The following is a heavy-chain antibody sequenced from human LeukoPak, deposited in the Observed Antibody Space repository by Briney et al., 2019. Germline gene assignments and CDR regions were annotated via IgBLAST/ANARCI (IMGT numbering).Heavy chain of an antibody. V-gene: IGHV2-5*01. Sequence: NSGPTLVNPTQTLTLTCTFSGFSLSTSGVGVGWIRQPPGKALEWLALIYWNDDKRYSPSLKSRPTITKDTSKNQVVLTMTNMDPVDTATYYCAHRRYYYDSSGYSEYFQHWGQGTLVTVSS. J-gene: IGHJ1*01. CDR2: IYWNDDK. CDR1: GFSLSTSGVG. CDR3: AHRRYYYDSSGYSEYFQH. D-gene: IGHD3-22*01.